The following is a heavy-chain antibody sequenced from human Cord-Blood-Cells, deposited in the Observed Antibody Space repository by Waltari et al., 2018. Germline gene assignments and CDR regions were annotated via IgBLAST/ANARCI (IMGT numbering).Heavy chain of an antibody. V-gene: IGHV4-39*01. J-gene: IGHJ4*02. CDR3: EGFYYYGSGSYFDY. CDR2: IYYSVST. D-gene: IGHD3-10*01. Sequence: QLHLQESGPGLVKPSDTLSLTCTLSGGSISSSSYYGGWVPRPPGQGLEWIGSIYYSVSTDYNPSLKSRVTISVDTSKNQFSLKLSYVTAADTAVYYCEGFYYYGSGSYFDYWGQGTLVTVSS. CDR1: GGSISSSSYY.